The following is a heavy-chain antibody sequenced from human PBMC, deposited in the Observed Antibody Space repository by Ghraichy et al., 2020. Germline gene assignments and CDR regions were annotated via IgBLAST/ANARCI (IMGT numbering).Heavy chain of an antibody. V-gene: IGHV3-73*01. Sequence: GGSLRLSCAASGFTFSDSALHWVRQASGKGLEWVGRIRSKANSHATAYAASVTGRFTISRDDSKNTAYLEMSSLKTEDTAVYYCTKSVAARPVSGTSYYFAYWGQGTLVTVAS. CDR1: GFTFSDSA. CDR3: TKSVAARPVSGTSYYFAY. CDR2: IRSKANSHAT. D-gene: IGHD6-19*01. J-gene: IGHJ4*02.